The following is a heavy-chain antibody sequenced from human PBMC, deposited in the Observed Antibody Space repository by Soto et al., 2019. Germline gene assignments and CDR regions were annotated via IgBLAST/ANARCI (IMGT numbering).Heavy chain of an antibody. D-gene: IGHD3-3*01. V-gene: IGHV4-38-2*02. CDR1: GYSISSGYY. CDR2: IYHSGST. CDR3: ARDENDFWSGDPMDY. J-gene: IGHJ4*02. Sequence: SETLSLTCAVSGYSISSGYYWGWTRQPPGKGLEWIGSIYHSGSTYYNPSLKSRVTISVDTSKNQFSLKLSSVTAADTAVYYCARDENDFWSGDPMDYWGQGTLVTVSS.